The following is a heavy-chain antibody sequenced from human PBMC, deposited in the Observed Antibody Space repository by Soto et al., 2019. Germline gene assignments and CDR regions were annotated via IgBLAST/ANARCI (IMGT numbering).Heavy chain of an antibody. Sequence: SETLSLTCTVSGGSISSYYWSWIRQPPGKGLEWIGYIYYSGSTNYNPSLKSRVTISVDTSKNQFSLKLSSVTAADTAVYYCAGVDTAMDYYMDVWGKGTTVTVSS. CDR3: AGVDTAMDYYMDV. J-gene: IGHJ6*03. CDR2: IYYSGST. V-gene: IGHV4-59*08. CDR1: GGSISSYY. D-gene: IGHD5-18*01.